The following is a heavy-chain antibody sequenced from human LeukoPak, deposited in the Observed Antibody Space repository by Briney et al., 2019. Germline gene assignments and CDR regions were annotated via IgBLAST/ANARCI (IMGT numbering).Heavy chain of an antibody. D-gene: IGHD2-2*01. J-gene: IGHJ6*03. Sequence: ASVKVSCKASGYTFTSYGISWVRQAPGQGLEWMGWISAYNGNTNYAQKLQGRVTMTTDTSTSTAYMELRSLRSDDTAVYYCARVSCSSTSCYSRYYYYYMDVWGKGTTVTVSS. CDR2: ISAYNGNT. V-gene: IGHV1-18*01. CDR3: ARVSCSSTSCYSRYYYYYMDV. CDR1: GYTFTSYG.